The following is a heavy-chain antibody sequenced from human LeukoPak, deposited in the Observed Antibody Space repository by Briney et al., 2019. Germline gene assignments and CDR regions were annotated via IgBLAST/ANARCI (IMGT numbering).Heavy chain of an antibody. CDR3: ARYYCSGGSCYPYGAFFI. CDR1: GFTFTIYG. D-gene: IGHD2-15*01. Sequence: ASVNLSCKASGFTFTIYGFSWVRQAPGQGLEWMGWVSAHSGNTSYAQKFQVRVTITRDEPTTTAYMEMSSLISEDTAVYYCARYYCSGGSCYPYGAFFISGHRTLGT. CDR2: VSAHSGNT. J-gene: IGHJ3*02. V-gene: IGHV1-18*01.